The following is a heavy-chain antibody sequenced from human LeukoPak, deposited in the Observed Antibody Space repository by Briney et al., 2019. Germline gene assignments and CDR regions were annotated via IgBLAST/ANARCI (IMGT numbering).Heavy chain of an antibody. CDR2: ISSSSSTI. J-gene: IGHJ4*02. Sequence: PGGSLRLSCAASGFTFSSYSMNWVRQAPGKGLEWVSYISSSSSTIYYADSVKGRFTISRDNAKNSLYLQMNSLTAEATAVYYCAKVPGPVWAVAGTAYFDYWGQGTLVTVSS. D-gene: IGHD6-19*01. V-gene: IGHV3-48*04. CDR1: GFTFSSYS. CDR3: AKVPGPVWAVAGTAYFDY.